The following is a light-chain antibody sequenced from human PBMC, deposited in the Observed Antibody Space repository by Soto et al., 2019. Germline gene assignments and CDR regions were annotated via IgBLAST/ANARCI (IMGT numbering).Light chain of an antibody. Sequence: EIVLTQSPGPLSLSPGERATLSCRASQSVVSNYFAWFQQKPGQAPRLLIYGISSRATGIPDRFSGSGSGTDFSFTISRLEPEDFAVYYCHQYGSVPRTFGQGTKLEIK. CDR1: QSVVSNY. V-gene: IGKV3-20*01. CDR3: HQYGSVPRT. J-gene: IGKJ2*01. CDR2: GIS.